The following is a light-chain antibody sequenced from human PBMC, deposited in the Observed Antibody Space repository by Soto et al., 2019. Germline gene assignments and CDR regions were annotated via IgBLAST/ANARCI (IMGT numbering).Light chain of an antibody. V-gene: IGKV1-5*03. Sequence: DIQMTQSPSTLSASVGDRVTITCRASQNINDLLAWYRQKPGKAPNLLIYKASSLESGVPSRFGGSGYGTEFTLTISSLQPYDFATFYCQQYSTYSRAFGQGTKVDIK. CDR1: QNINDL. CDR3: QQYSTYSRA. J-gene: IGKJ1*01. CDR2: KAS.